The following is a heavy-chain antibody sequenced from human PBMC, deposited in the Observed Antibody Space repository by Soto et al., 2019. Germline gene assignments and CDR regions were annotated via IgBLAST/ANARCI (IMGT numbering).Heavy chain of an antibody. CDR1: GFTFRSYA. Sequence: GGSLRLSYAASGFTFRSYAMSWVRQAPGKGQEWVSGFGDSGSSTYYEDSVNGRFTNSRDNSKNTLYLQMNRLRAGDKAVYYCAKEYVIVVVPADRKKNYYMDVRGKRTTVTVSS. V-gene: IGHV3-23*01. D-gene: IGHD2-2*01. J-gene: IGHJ6*03. CDR2: FGDSGSST. CDR3: AKEYVIVVVPADRKKNYYMDV.